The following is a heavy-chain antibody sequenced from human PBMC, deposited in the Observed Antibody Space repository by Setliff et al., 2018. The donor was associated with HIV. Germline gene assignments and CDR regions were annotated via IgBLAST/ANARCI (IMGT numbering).Heavy chain of an antibody. D-gene: IGHD2-21*01. J-gene: IGHJ3*02. CDR1: GYTFTDYY. CDR3: ARDKLEETAESLWGPMKNDAFDI. CDR2: INPNSGGT. V-gene: IGHV1-2*02. Sequence: ASVKVSCKASGYTFTDYYMHWVRQAPGQGLEWMGWINPNSGGTKSAQTFQGRVTMTRDTSINTAYMDLSRLRSDDTAIYYCARDKLEETAESLWGPMKNDAFDIWGPGTLVTVTS.